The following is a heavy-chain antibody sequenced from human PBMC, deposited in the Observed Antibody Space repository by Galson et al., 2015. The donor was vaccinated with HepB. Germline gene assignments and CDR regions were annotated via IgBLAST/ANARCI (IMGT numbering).Heavy chain of an antibody. CDR2: IHYSGST. CDR3: ARRSRAFYYDTSGYFYDDGRYFYFDY. V-gene: IGHV4-39*01. Sequence: ETLSLTCTVSGGSITSFSYYWGWIRQPPGKGLEWIGSIHYSGSTYYNPSLKSRVTIAVGTSKNQFSLKLSSVTAADTAVYYCARRSRAFYYDTSGYFYDDGRYFYFDYWGQGTLATVAS. D-gene: IGHD3-22*01. J-gene: IGHJ4*02. CDR1: GGSITSFSYY.